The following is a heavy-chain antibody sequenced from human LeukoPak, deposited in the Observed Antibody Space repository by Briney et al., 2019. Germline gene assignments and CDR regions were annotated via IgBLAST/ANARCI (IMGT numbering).Heavy chain of an antibody. Sequence: GGSLRLSCAASGFTFSSYGMHWVRQAPGKGLEWVAVIWYDGSNKYYADSVKGRFTISRDNSKNTLYLQMNSLRAEDTAVYYCAKEGVYGDYYFDYWGQGTLVTVSS. CDR1: GFTFSSYG. D-gene: IGHD4-17*01. CDR2: IWYDGSNK. J-gene: IGHJ4*02. V-gene: IGHV3-33*06. CDR3: AKEGVYGDYYFDY.